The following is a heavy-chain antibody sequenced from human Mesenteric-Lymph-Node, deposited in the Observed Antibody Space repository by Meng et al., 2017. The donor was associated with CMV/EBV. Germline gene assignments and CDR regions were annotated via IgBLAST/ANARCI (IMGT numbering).Heavy chain of an antibody. J-gene: IGHJ4*02. D-gene: IGHD3-9*01. CDR1: GGSFSGYY. Sequence: VHFHWWGAGLLKPSESPAVTCAVVGGSFSGYYWNWIRQSPEKGLEWIGEINHSGSTTYNPSFTSRIIISVDTSTNQISLNMSSVTAADTAVYYCARGSSYDILTGYFDYWGQGALVTVSS. CDR3: ARGSSYDILTGYFDY. CDR2: INHSGST. V-gene: IGHV4-34*01.